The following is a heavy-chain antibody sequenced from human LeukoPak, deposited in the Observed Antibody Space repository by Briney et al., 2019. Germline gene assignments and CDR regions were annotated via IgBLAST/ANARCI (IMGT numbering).Heavy chain of an antibody. Sequence: SETLSLTCTVSGGSISGYYWSWIRQPPGKGLEWIGYLYHTGSTNYNPSLKSGVTISLDTSKNQVSLNLSSVTAADTAVYYCARYDFGAFDIWGQGTKVTVSS. CDR3: ARYDFGAFDI. J-gene: IGHJ3*02. CDR1: GGSISGYY. V-gene: IGHV4-59*08. D-gene: IGHD3/OR15-3a*01. CDR2: LYHTGST.